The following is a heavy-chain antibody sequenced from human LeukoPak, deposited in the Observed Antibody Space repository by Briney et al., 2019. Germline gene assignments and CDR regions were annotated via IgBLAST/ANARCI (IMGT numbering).Heavy chain of an antibody. J-gene: IGHJ3*02. Sequence: SETLSLTCTVSGGSISSYYWSWIRQPPGKGLEWIGYIYYSGSTNYNPSLKSRVTISVDTSKNQFSLKLSSVTAADTAVYYCARDLYSSRRWAFDIWGQGTMVTVSS. CDR2: IYYSGST. V-gene: IGHV4-59*01. D-gene: IGHD6-13*01. CDR1: GGSISSYY. CDR3: ARDLYSSRRWAFDI.